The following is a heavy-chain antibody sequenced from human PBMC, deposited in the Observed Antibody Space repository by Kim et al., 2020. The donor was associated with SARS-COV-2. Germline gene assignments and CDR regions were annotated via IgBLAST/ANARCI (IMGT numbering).Heavy chain of an antibody. V-gene: IGHV4-59*01. J-gene: IGHJ4*02. CDR3: ASNRINGYNYGFDY. Sequence: SPCLKSRATILMDTSKNPFSLKMSSVTAADTAVYYCASNRINGYNYGFDYWGQGTLVTVSS. D-gene: IGHD5-12*01.